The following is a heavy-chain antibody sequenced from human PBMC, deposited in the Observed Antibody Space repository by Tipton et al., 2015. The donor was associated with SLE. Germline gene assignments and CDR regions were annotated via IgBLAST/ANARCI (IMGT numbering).Heavy chain of an antibody. CDR1: GGSFRGYY. J-gene: IGHJ1*01. Sequence: TLSLTCAVYGGSFRGYYWSWIRQPPGKGLEWIGEINHSGTTNYNPSLKSRVTISVDTSKNQFSLKLSSVTAADTAVYYCARSGGVVVPAAPVAYFQHWGQGTLVTVSS. CDR3: ARSGGVVVPAAPVAYFQH. CDR2: INHSGTT. V-gene: IGHV4-34*01. D-gene: IGHD2-2*01.